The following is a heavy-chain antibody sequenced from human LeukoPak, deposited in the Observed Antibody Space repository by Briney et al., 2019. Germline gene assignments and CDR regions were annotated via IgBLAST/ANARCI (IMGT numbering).Heavy chain of an antibody. V-gene: IGHV3-7*03. CDR1: GFMFSSNW. CDR3: AKEGRSLQTY. Sequence: GGSLRLSCAASGFMFSSNWMSWVRQAPGKGLEWVANIKEDGTETYYVDSVKGRFTISRDNAKNSLYLQMNSLRVEDTAVYYCAKEGRSLQTYWGQGTLVTVSS. CDR2: IKEDGTET. J-gene: IGHJ4*02. D-gene: IGHD5-24*01.